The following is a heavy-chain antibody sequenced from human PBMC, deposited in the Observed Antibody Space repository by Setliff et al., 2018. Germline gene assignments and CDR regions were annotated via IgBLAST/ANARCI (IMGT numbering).Heavy chain of an antibody. J-gene: IGHJ4*02. D-gene: IGHD2-2*01. CDR2: IYHDGNP. CDR3: TRGGERYHTAN. CDR1: GVSVNSLTW. V-gene: IGHV4-28*03. Sequence: SETLSLTCAVSGVSVNSLTWWSWVRQTPGKGLEWIGFIYHDGNPKFNPSVNYNPSLKSRVTMSIDKSKNQFSLNLRSVTAADTAVYYCTRGGERYHTANWGQGLRVTVSS.